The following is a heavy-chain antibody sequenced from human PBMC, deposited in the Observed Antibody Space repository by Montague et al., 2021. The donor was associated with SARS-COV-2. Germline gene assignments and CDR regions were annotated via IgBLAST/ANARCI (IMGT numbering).Heavy chain of an antibody. V-gene: IGHV4-39*01. CDR1: GGSISSSSYY. J-gene: IGHJ4*02. CDR2: IYYSGST. CDR3: ARLASGWWELTLDY. Sequence: SETLSLTCTVSGGSISSSSYYWGWIRQPPGKGLEWIESIYYSGSTYYNPSLKSRVTISVDTSKNQFSLKLSSVTAADTAVYYCARLASGWWELTLDYWGQGTLVTVSS. D-gene: IGHD2-15*01.